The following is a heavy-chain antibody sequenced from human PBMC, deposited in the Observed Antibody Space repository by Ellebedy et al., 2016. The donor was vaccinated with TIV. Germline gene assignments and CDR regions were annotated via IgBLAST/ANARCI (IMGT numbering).Heavy chain of an antibody. V-gene: IGHV4-39*07. D-gene: IGHD3-10*01. CDR3: ARDLVDGSGIDY. Sequence: MPSETLSLTCNVSGCSISSSSYYWGWIRQSPGKGLEWIGSIYYSGSTYYNPSLKSRVTISVDTSKNQFSLKLSSVTAADTAVYYCARDLVDGSGIDYWGQGTLVIVSS. J-gene: IGHJ4*02. CDR1: GCSISSSSYY. CDR2: IYYSGST.